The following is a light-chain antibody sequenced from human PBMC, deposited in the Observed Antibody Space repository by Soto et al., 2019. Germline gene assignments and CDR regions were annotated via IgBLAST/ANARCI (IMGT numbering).Light chain of an antibody. CDR2: SAS. Sequence: DIPMTQSPSSVSASVGDRVTITCRASQGIRSWLAWYQQKPGRAPKLLIYSASSLQSGVPSRFSGSGSGTDFTLTISSLQPEDFATSYCQQADSLPYTFGQGTKLEIK. CDR3: QQADSLPYT. J-gene: IGKJ2*01. CDR1: QGIRSW. V-gene: IGKV1-12*01.